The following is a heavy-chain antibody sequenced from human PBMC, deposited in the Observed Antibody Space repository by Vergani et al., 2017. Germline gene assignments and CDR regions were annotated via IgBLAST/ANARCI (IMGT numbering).Heavy chain of an antibody. V-gene: IGHV4-30-4*08. CDR2: IYYSGST. CDR3: ARDTRDGYNYKGLGCDY. D-gene: IGHD5-24*01. J-gene: IGHJ4*02. Sequence: QVQLQESGPGLVKPSQTLSLTCTVSGCSISSGDFYWSWIPQPPGKGLVWIGYIYYSGSTYYNPSLKSRVTISVDTSKNQFSLKLSSVTAADTAVYYCARDTRDGYNYKGLGCDYWGEGTLVTVSS. CDR1: GCSISSGDFY.